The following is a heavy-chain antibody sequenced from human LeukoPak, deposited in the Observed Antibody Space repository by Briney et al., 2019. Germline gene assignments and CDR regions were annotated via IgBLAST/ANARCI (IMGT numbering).Heavy chain of an antibody. CDR3: ATVLVGYNWFDP. CDR1: GYTFTGYY. Sequence: ASVKVSCKASGYTFTGYYLHWVRQAPGQGLEWMGCVNPNSGDTNYAHKFQGRVTMTRDTSISTAYMELSSLRSEDTAVYYCATVLVGYNWFDPWGQGTLVTVSS. CDR2: VNPNSGDT. V-gene: IGHV1-2*07. D-gene: IGHD3-9*01. J-gene: IGHJ5*02.